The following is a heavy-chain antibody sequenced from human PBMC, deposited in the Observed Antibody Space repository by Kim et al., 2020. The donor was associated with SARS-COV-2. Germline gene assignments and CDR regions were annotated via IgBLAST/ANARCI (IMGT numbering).Heavy chain of an antibody. CDR1: GFTFSSYA. D-gene: IGHD3-22*01. CDR2: ISGSGVST. V-gene: IGHV3-23*01. CDR3: AKCGLSSGFPLNS. Sequence: GGSLRLSCAASGFTFSSYAMSWVRQAPGKGLEWLSAISGSGVSTYDADSVKGRVTISSDNSKKTLYLQMNSLRAEDTAVYYCAKCGLSSGFPLNSWGQGTMVTVSS. J-gene: IGHJ3*02.